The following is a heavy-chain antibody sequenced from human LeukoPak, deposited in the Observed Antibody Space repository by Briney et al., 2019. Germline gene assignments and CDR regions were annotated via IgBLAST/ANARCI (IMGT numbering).Heavy chain of an antibody. J-gene: IGHJ4*01. D-gene: IGHD6-6*01. Sequence: GESLQISCKGSGYIFTSYWITWVRQMPGKGLEWMGMIDPTDSYTNYSQSFQGHVTISTDKSISTAYLQWSSLKASDTAIYYCARRGRSSSNFDFWGQGTMVTYSS. CDR1: GYIFTSYW. CDR3: ARRGRSSSNFDF. V-gene: IGHV5-10-1*01. CDR2: IDPTDSYT.